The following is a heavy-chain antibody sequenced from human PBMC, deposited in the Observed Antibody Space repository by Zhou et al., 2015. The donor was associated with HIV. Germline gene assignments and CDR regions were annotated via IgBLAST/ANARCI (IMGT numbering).Heavy chain of an antibody. Sequence: QVQLVQSGAEVKKPGSSVKVSCKASGGTFSSYAISWVRQAPGQGLEWMGGIIPIFGTANYAQKFQGRVTITADESTSTAYMELSSLRSEDTAVYYCARGATKGIAGGWYSAFDIVGPRDNGHRLF. D-gene: IGHD6-19*01. CDR2: IIPIFGTA. CDR3: ARGATKGIAGGWYSAFDI. V-gene: IGHV1-69*01. J-gene: IGHJ3*02. CDR1: GGTFSSYA.